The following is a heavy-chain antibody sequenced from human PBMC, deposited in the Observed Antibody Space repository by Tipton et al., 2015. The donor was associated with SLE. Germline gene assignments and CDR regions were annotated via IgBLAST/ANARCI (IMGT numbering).Heavy chain of an antibody. V-gene: IGHV3-21*01. CDR3: ARALYSSGWDDAFDI. D-gene: IGHD6-19*01. Sequence: SLRLSCAASGFTFSSYSMNWVRQAPGKGLEWVSSISSSSSYIYYADSVKGRFTISRDNAKNSLYLQMNSLRAEDTAVYYCARALYSSGWDDAFDIWGQGTMVTVSS. CDR2: ISSSSSYI. J-gene: IGHJ3*02. CDR1: GFTFSSYS.